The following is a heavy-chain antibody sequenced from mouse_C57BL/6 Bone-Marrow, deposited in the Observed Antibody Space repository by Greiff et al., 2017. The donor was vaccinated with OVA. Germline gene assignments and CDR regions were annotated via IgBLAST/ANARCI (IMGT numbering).Heavy chain of an antibody. CDR3: ARPLYYDYDPYAMDY. V-gene: IGHV1-81*01. CDR2: IYPRSGNT. J-gene: IGHJ4*01. D-gene: IGHD2-4*01. CDR1: GYTFTSYG. Sequence: QVTLKVSGAELARPGASVKLSCKASGYTFTSYGISWVKQRTGQGLEWIGEIYPRSGNTYYNEKFKGKATLTADKSSSTAYMELRSLTSEDSAVYFCARPLYYDYDPYAMDYWGQGTSVTVSS.